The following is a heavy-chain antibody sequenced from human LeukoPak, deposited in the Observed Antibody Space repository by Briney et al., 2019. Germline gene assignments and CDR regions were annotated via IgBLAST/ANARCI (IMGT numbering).Heavy chain of an antibody. CDR3: ARVLSYHVVGGSGYYYAFDY. CDR1: GYTFTDYA. V-gene: IGHV1-69*04. CDR2: IIPILGIA. D-gene: IGHD3-22*01. J-gene: IGHJ4*02. Sequence: ASVKVSCKASGYTFTDYALTWVRQAPGQGLEWMGRIIPILGIANYAQKFQGRVTITADKSTSTAYMELSSLRSEDTAVYYCARVLSYHVVGGSGYYYAFDYWGQGTLVTVSS.